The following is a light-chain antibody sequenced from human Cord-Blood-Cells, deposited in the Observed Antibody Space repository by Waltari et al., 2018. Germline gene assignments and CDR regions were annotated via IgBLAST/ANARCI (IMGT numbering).Light chain of an antibody. Sequence: QSALTQPAPVSGSPGQSITLSCTGTSSDVGSYNLFSWYQQHPGKAPKLMIYEGSKRPSGVSNRFSGSKSGNTASLTISGLQAEDEADYYCCSYAGSSTFVVFGGGTKLTVL. V-gene: IGLV2-23*03. CDR1: SSDVGSYNL. J-gene: IGLJ2*01. CDR3: CSYAGSSTFVV. CDR2: EGS.